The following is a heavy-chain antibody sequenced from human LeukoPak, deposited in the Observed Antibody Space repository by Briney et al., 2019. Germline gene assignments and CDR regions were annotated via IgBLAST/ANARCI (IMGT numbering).Heavy chain of an antibody. CDR3: ARDAVPAAMINYYYYYYMDV. CDR2: ISAYNGNT. Sequence: GASVKVSCKASGYTFTSYGISWVRQAPGQGLEWMGWISAYNGNTNYAQKLQGRVTMTTDTSTSTAYMELRSLRSDDTAVYYCARDAVPAAMINYYYYYYMDVWGKGTTVTVPS. J-gene: IGHJ6*03. CDR1: GYTFTSYG. V-gene: IGHV1-18*01. D-gene: IGHD2-2*01.